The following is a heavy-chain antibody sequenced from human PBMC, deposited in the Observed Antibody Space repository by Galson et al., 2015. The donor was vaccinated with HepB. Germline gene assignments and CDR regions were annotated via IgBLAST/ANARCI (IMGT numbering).Heavy chain of an antibody. Sequence: SLRLSCAASGFIVRTSYMSWVRQAPGKGLEWVAVISYDGSKTYADSVKGRFTISRDNSKSTLYLHMNSLRFEDTSMYYCARVRINNLDYWGQGTLVIVSS. CDR3: ARVRINNLDY. J-gene: IGHJ4*02. D-gene: IGHD1/OR15-1a*01. CDR2: ISYDGSKT. CDR1: GFIVRTSY. V-gene: IGHV3-30*03.